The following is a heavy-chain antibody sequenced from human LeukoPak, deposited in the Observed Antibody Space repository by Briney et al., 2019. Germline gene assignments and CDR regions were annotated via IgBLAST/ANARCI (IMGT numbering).Heavy chain of an antibody. CDR3: AKDLIAAAGAHNWFDP. D-gene: IGHD6-13*01. J-gene: IGHJ5*02. CDR2: IRYDGSNK. V-gene: IGHV3-30*02. Sequence: PGGSLRLSCAASGFTFSSYDMHWVRQAPGKGLERVAFIRYDGSNKYYADSVKGRFTISRDNSKNTLYLQMNSLRAEDTAVHYCAKDLIAAAGAHNWFDPWGQGTLVTVSS. CDR1: GFTFSSYD.